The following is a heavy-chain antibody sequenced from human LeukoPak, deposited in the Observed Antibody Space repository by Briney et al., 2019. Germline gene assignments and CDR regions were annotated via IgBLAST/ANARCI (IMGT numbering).Heavy chain of an antibody. J-gene: IGHJ4*02. CDR3: AKVSGSYYTPFDY. Sequence: GGVLRLSCAASGFTFSSYAMSWVRQAPGKWLEWVSAISGSGGSTYYADSVKGRFTISRDNSKNTLYLQMNSLRAEDTAVYYCAKVSGSYYTPFDYWGQGTLVTVSS. CDR1: GFTFSSYA. V-gene: IGHV3-23*01. CDR2: ISGSGGST. D-gene: IGHD1-26*01.